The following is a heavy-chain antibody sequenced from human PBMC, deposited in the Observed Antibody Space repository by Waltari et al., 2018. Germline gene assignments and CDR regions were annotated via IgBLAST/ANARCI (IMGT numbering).Heavy chain of an antibody. J-gene: IGHJ6*02. CDR1: GLPFRAYW. CDR2: INTAGVTK. CDR3: ARLSRHLDHTLDL. V-gene: IGHV3-74*01. Sequence: EVQLMESGGRSVQIGGSLTLSCAASGLPFRAYWMHWVRQAPGKGLLWVSHINTAGVTKSHADSVRGRFTISRDNAKQTLYLQMNSLRADDTAVYYCARLSRHLDHTLDLWGQGTTVTVSS.